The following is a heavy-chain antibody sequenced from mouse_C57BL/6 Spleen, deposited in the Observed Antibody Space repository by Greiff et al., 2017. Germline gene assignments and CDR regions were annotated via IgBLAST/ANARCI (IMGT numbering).Heavy chain of an antibody. CDR3: ARDGDYGSSYRFDY. CDR2: ISDGGSYT. J-gene: IGHJ2*01. CDR1: GFTFSSYA. V-gene: IGHV5-4*01. Sequence: EVQRVESGGGLVKPGGSLKLSCAASGFTFSSYAMSWVRQTPEKRLEWVATISDGGSYTYYPDNVKGRFTISRDNAKNNLYLQMSHLKSEDTAMYYCARDGDYGSSYRFDYWGQGTTLTVSS. D-gene: IGHD1-1*01.